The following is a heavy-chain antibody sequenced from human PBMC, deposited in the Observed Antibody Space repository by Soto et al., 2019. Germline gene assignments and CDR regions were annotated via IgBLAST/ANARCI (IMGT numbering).Heavy chain of an antibody. D-gene: IGHD6-13*01. CDR2: IYPGDSDT. Sequence: GESLKISCKGSGYSFTSYWIGWVRQMPGKGLEWMGIIYPGDSDTRYSPSFQGQVTISADKSISTAYLQWSSLKASDTAMYYCARRIAAAGVSYYYYYGMDVWGQGTTVTVS. J-gene: IGHJ6*02. CDR1: GYSFTSYW. V-gene: IGHV5-51*01. CDR3: ARRIAAAGVSYYYYYGMDV.